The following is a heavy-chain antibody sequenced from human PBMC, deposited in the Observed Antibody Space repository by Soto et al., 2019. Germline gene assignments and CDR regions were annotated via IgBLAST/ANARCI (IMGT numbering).Heavy chain of an antibody. Sequence: PSETLSLTCTVSGGSISSYYWSRIRQPAGKGLEWIGRIYTSGSTNYNPSLKSRITMSVDTSKNQFSLKLSSVTAADTAVYYCARGRNTAGYSSSPFDYWGQGTLVTVSS. V-gene: IGHV4-4*07. CDR1: GGSISSYY. J-gene: IGHJ4*02. D-gene: IGHD6-13*01. CDR3: ARGRNTAGYSSSPFDY. CDR2: IYTSGST.